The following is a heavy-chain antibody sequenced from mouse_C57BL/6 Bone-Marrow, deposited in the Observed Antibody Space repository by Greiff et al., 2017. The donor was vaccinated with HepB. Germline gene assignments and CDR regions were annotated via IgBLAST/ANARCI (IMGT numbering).Heavy chain of an antibody. J-gene: IGHJ2*01. Sequence: EVQLVESGGGLVKPGGSLKLSCAASGFTFSDYGMHWVRQAPEKGLEWVAYISSGSSTIYYADTVKGRFTISRDNAKNTLFLQMTSLRSEDTAMYYCARRGIYDGYYETDFDYWGQGTTLTVSS. CDR2: ISSGSSTI. CDR3: ARRGIYDGYYETDFDY. V-gene: IGHV5-17*01. D-gene: IGHD2-3*01. CDR1: GFTFSDYG.